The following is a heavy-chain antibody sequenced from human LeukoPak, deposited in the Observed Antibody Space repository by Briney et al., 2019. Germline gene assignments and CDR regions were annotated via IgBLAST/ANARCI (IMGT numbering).Heavy chain of an antibody. Sequence: GGSLRLSCGDSGFSFSNFWMSWVRQAPGKGLEWVSTVRVNGRSTYYADSVKGRFTISRDNSKNTLYLQMNSLRAEDTALYYCAKPGEPSNYYFDYWGQGALVTVSS. CDR2: VRVNGRST. J-gene: IGHJ4*02. D-gene: IGHD1-14*01. CDR3: AKPGEPSNYYFDY. V-gene: IGHV3-23*01. CDR1: GFSFSNFW.